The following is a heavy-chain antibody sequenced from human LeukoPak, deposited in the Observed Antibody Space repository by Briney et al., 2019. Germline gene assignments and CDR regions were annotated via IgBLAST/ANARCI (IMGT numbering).Heavy chain of an antibody. CDR2: IIPILGIA. CDR1: GGTFSSYA. D-gene: IGHD3-16*02. V-gene: IGHV1-69*04. J-gene: IGHJ4*02. Sequence: SVKVSCKASGGTFSSYAISWVRQAPGQGLEWMGRIIPILGIANYAQKFQGRVTITADKSTSTAYMELRSLRSDDTAVYYCARTQYDYVWGSYRPYYFDYWGQGTLVTVSS. CDR3: ARTQYDYVWGSYRPYYFDY.